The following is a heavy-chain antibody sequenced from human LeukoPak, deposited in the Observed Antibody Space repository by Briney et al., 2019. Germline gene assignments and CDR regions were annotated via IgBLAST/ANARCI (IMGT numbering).Heavy chain of an antibody. CDR1: GITLSNYG. CDR2: ISGSGGGT. J-gene: IGHJ4*02. V-gene: IGHV3-23*01. CDR3: AKRGVVIRVILVGFHKEAYYFDS. Sequence: GGSLRLSCVVSGITLSNYGMSWVRQAPGKGLEWVAGISGSGGGTKYADSVKGRFTISRDNRKNTLYLQMNSLRAEDTAMYFCAKRGVVIRVILVGFHKEAYYFDSWGQGALVTVSS. D-gene: IGHD3-22*01.